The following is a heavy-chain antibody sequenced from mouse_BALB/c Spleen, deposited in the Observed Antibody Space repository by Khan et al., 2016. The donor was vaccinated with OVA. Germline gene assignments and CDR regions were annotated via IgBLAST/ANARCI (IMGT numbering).Heavy chain of an antibody. J-gene: IGHJ2*01. Sequence: EVELVESGPGLVKPSQSLSLTCTVTGYSITSDYAWNWIRQFPGNKLEGMGYISYSGRTSYNPSLKSRISITRDTSKNQFFLQLNSVTTEDTATYYCARSVTITTVVATDFDYWGQGTTLTVSS. D-gene: IGHD1-1*01. CDR1: GYSITSDYA. CDR3: ARSVTITTVVATDFDY. V-gene: IGHV3-2*02. CDR2: ISYSGRT.